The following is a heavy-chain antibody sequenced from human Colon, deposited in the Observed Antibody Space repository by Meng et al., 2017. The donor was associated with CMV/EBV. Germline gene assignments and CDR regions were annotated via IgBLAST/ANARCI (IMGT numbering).Heavy chain of an antibody. CDR1: GGSFSGYY. J-gene: IGHJ4*02. CDR2: INHSGST. CDR3: ARPSDNGWYYFES. V-gene: IGHV4-34*01. D-gene: IGHD6-19*01. Sequence: SETLSLTCAVYGGSFSGYYWSWIRQPPGKGLEWIGEINHSGSTNYNPSLKSRVTISVDTSKNQFSLKLSSVTAADTSIYYCARPSDNGWYYFESWGQGTLVTVSS.